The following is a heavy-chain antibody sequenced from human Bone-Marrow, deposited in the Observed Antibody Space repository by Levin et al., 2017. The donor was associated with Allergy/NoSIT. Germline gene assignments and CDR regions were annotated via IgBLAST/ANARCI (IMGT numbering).Heavy chain of an antibody. J-gene: IGHJ6*02. CDR2: ISSTSSYI. V-gene: IGHV3-21*01. CDR3: ARRQLVNYYYGLDV. Sequence: TGGSLRLSCTASGFTFSSYSMNWVRQAPGKGLEWVSYISSTSSYINYADSVKGRFTISRDNAKNSLYLQMNSLRAEDTAIYYCARRQLVNYYYGLDVWGQGTTVTVSS. CDR1: GFTFSSYS. D-gene: IGHD6-6*01.